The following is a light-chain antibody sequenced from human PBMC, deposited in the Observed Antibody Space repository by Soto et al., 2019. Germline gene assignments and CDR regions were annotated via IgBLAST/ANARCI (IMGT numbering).Light chain of an antibody. V-gene: IGKV1-5*03. CDR2: KAS. CDR1: QTISSW. Sequence: DIQTTQSPSTLSVSLGDRVTITCRASQTISSWLAWYQQKPGKAPNLLIYKASTLKSGVPSRFSGSGSGTEFTLTISSLQPDDFAPYYCQHYNSYSEAFGQGTKVDIK. J-gene: IGKJ1*01. CDR3: QHYNSYSEA.